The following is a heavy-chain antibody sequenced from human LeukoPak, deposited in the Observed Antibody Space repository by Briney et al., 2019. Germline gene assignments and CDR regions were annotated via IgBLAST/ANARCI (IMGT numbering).Heavy chain of an antibody. Sequence: VASVKVSCKASEGTFSSYAISWVRQAPGQGLEWMGGIIPIFGTANYAQKFQGRVTITADESTSTAYMELSSLRSEDTAVYYCARVNDTAMDYFDYWGQGTLVTVSS. V-gene: IGHV1-69*01. CDR3: ARVNDTAMDYFDY. J-gene: IGHJ4*02. D-gene: IGHD5-18*01. CDR1: EGTFSSYA. CDR2: IIPIFGTA.